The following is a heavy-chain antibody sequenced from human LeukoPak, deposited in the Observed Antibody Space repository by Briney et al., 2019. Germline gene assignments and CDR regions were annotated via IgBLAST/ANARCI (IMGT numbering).Heavy chain of an antibody. J-gene: IGHJ4*02. CDR3: AKVATNYGGNYFDY. CDR2: IWYDGSNE. CDR1: GFTFSGYG. V-gene: IGHV3-33*06. Sequence: GGSLRLSCVASGFTFSGYGMHWVRQAPGKGLEWVATIWYDGSNEYYADSVKGRFTISRDNSKNTLYLQMNSLRAEDTAVYYCAKVATNYGGNYFDYWGQGTLVTVSS. D-gene: IGHD3-10*01.